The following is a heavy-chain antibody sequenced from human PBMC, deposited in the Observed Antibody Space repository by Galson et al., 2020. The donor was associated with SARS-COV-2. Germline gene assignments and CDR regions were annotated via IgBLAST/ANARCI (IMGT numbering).Heavy chain of an antibody. CDR1: GTSISSDSYS. Sequence: TLSLTCAVSGTSISSDSYSWNWIRQPPGKGLEWIGYISHSGGPYYNPSLKSRVTISGDRSKNQFSLRLSSVTAADTAVYYCARLHYGEYAPEAFDIWGPGTRVTVAS. CDR2: ISHSGGP. V-gene: IGHV4-30-2*01. D-gene: IGHD4-17*01. CDR3: ARLHYGEYAPEAFDI. J-gene: IGHJ3*02.